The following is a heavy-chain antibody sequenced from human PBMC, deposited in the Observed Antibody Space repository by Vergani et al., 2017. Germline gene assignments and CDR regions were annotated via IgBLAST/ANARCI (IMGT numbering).Heavy chain of an antibody. J-gene: IGHJ4*02. CDR2: IRYDGTKR. V-gene: IGHV3-30*02. D-gene: IGHD3-22*01. CDR1: GFTFRIYG. Sequence: QVQLVESGGGVVQPGGSLRLSCIASGFTFRIYGMHWVRQAPGKGLEWVAFIRYDGTKRFYGESVKGRFTIARDNSQTTVFLQLNSLRADDSAVYYCEKDNVPGYYASSGYCDYGGQGTLVTVSS. CDR3: EKDNVPGYYASSGYCDY.